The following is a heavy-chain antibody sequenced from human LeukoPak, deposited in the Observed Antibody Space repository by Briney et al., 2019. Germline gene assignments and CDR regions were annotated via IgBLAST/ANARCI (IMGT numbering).Heavy chain of an antibody. V-gene: IGHV3-30*02. J-gene: IGHJ4*02. CDR1: GFMFRNYG. CDR3: ARDLTTSSDY. CDR2: ILDDGSDE. Sequence: GGSLRLSCAASGFMFRNYGMHWVRQAPGKGLEWVAFILDDGSDEYYAVSVKGRFTISRDNSKNTLLLQMNSLRPDDTALYYCARDLTTSSDYWGQGTLVTVSS. D-gene: IGHD3-22*01.